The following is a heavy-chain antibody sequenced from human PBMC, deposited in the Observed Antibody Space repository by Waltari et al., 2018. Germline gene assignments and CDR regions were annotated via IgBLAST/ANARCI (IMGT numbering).Heavy chain of an antibody. CDR2: ISYDGSNK. CDR1: GFTFSSYG. J-gene: IGHJ4*02. CDR3: AKVAFRYSSGYFDY. V-gene: IGHV3-30*18. D-gene: IGHD6-19*01. Sequence: QVQLVESGGGVVQPGRSLRLSCAAPGFTFSSYGIHWVRPAPGKGLEWVAVISYDGSNKYYADSVKGRFTISRDNSKNTLYLQMNSLRAEDTAVYYCAKVAFRYSSGYFDYWGQGTLVTVSS.